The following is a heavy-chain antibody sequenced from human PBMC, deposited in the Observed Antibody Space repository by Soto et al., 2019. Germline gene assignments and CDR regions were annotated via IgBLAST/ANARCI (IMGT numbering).Heavy chain of an antibody. J-gene: IGHJ4*02. CDR2: IYYSGST. V-gene: IGHV4-59*01. CDR1: GCSISSYY. D-gene: IGHD3-3*01. Sequence: TETLSLTCTVSGCSISSYYWSWIRPPPGKGLEWIGYIYYSGSTNYNPSLKSRVTISVDTSKNQFSLKLSSVTAADTAVYYCARTYYDFWSGPTELYYFDYWGQGTLVTVSS. CDR3: ARTYYDFWSGPTELYYFDY.